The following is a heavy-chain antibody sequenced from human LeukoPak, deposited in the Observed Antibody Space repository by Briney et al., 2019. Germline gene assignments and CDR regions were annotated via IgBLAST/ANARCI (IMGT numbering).Heavy chain of an antibody. Sequence: GGSLSLFCAASGFTVDAYAMRWVRHAPGEGLGWVSGISYNSVTIAYADSVKGRFTISRDTAKNSLYLQMNSLRAEDTALYYCAKDYCAGDCYSGWYFDLWGRGTLVTVSS. V-gene: IGHV3-9*01. J-gene: IGHJ2*01. CDR3: AKDYCAGDCYSGWYFDL. D-gene: IGHD2-21*02. CDR1: GFTVDAYA. CDR2: ISYNSVTI.